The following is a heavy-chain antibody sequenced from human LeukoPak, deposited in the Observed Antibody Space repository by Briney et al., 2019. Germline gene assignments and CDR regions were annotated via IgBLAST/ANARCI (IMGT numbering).Heavy chain of an antibody. CDR3: ARGASGNYHVFDY. CDR2: ITNSGRST. CDR1: GFSFSYYF. Sequence: GGSLRLSCEASGFSFSYYFMSWIRQAPGKGLEWVSYITNSGRSTNHADAVKGRFTISRDNAKKSVYLDMTDLRVEDTAVYYCARGASGNYHVFDYWGQGTLVTVSS. V-gene: IGHV3-11*04. D-gene: IGHD1-26*01. J-gene: IGHJ4*02.